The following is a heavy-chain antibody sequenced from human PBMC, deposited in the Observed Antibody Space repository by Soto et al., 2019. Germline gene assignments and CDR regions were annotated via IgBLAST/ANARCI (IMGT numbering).Heavy chain of an antibody. CDR3: ARVEGSFSGWAPD. Sequence: SETLSLTCTVSGGSISSYYWSWIRQPPGKGLEWIGYIYYSGSTNYNPSLKSRVTISVDTSKNQFSLKLSSVTAADTAVYYCARVEGSFSGWAPDWGQGTLVTVSS. CDR2: IYYSGST. CDR1: GGSISSYY. V-gene: IGHV4-59*01. D-gene: IGHD6-19*01. J-gene: IGHJ4*02.